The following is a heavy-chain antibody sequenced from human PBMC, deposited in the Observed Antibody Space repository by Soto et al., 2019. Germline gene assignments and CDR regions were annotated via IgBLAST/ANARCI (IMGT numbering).Heavy chain of an antibody. J-gene: IGHJ4*02. Sequence: VASVKVSCKASAYTFTAYGISWVRQAPGQGLEWLGWIGAYNGNTNYPQKLQGRVTMTTDTSTSTAYMELRSLRSDDTAVYYCARGELSFDYLDYWAQGTLVTVS. CDR1: AYTFTAYG. CDR3: ARGELSFDYLDY. V-gene: IGHV1-18*01. D-gene: IGHD3-16*02. CDR2: IGAYNGNT.